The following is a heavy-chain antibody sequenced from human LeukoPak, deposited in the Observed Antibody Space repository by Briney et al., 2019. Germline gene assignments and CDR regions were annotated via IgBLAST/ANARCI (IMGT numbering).Heavy chain of an antibody. V-gene: IGHV4-4*07. CDR2: IYTSGST. CDR3: ARGLADFGVVIPGYYYYGMDV. D-gene: IGHD3-3*01. J-gene: IGHJ6*02. CDR1: GGSISSYY. Sequence: SETLSLTCTVSGGSISSYYWSWIRQPAGKGLEWIGRIYTSGSTNYNPSLKSRVTMSVDTSKNQFSLKLSSVTAADTAVYYCARGLADFGVVIPGYYYYGMDVWGQGTTVTVSS.